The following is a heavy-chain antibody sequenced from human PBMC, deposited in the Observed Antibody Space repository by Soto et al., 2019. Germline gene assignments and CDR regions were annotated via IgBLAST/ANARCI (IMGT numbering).Heavy chain of an antibody. CDR1: GFIFSSYW. J-gene: IGHJ5*02. D-gene: IGHD3-10*01. Sequence: EVQLVESGGGLVQPGGSLRLSCAASGFIFSSYWMHWVRQTPGKGLVWVARSNSDGRSTTYADSVKGRFTISRDNARNTLYLQMASLRAEDTAVYYCARDYMLRGRDSNWFDPWGQGTLVTVSS. CDR3: ARDYMLRGRDSNWFDP. CDR2: SNSDGRST. V-gene: IGHV3-74*01.